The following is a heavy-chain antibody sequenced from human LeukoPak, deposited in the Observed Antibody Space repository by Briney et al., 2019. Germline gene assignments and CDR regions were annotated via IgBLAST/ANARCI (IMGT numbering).Heavy chain of an antibody. J-gene: IGHJ4*02. CDR3: ARMGIAAVGAYYFDY. Sequence: NPGGSLRLSCTASGFTFSSLAMTWVRQAPGKGLEWVSYISRNSYTNYADSVKGRFTISRDNAKNSLYLQMASLRAEDTAVYYCARMGIAAVGAYYFDYWGQGTLVAVSS. D-gene: IGHD6-13*01. CDR1: GFTFSSLA. V-gene: IGHV3-21*05. CDR2: ISRNSYT.